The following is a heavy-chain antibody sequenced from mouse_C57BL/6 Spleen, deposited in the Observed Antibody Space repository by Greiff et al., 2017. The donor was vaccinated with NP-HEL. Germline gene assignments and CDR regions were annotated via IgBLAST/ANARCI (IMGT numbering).Heavy chain of an antibody. CDR1: GYTFTSYW. D-gene: IGHD1-1*01. CDR3: ASSYYGSSYGYAMDY. J-gene: IGHJ4*01. V-gene: IGHV1-64*01. CDR2: IHPNSGST. Sequence: QVHVKQPGAELVKPGASVKLSCKASGYTFTSYWMHWVKQRPGQGLEWIGMIHPNSGSTNYNEKFKSKATLTVDKSSSTAYMQLSSLTSEDSAVYYCASSYYGSSYGYAMDYWGQGTSVTVSS.